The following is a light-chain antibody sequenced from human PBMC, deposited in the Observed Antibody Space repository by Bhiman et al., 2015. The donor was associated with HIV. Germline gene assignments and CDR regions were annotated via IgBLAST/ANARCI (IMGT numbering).Light chain of an antibody. CDR1: NIGRKS. V-gene: IGLV3-21*01. Sequence: GSVAPGKTARITCGGNNIGRKSVHWYQQKPGQAPVLIIYYDTDRPSGVPERFSGANSGNTATLTISGTQAVDEADYYCRAWDNSQYVFGPGTKLTVL. J-gene: IGLJ1*01. CDR2: YDT. CDR3: RAWDNSQYV.